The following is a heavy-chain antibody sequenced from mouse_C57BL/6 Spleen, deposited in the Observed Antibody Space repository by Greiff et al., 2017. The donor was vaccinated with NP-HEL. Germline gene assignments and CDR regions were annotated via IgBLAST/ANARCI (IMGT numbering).Heavy chain of an antibody. J-gene: IGHJ4*01. Sequence: QVQLQQSGAELVKPGASVKMSCKASGYTFTSYWITWVKQRPGQGLEWIGDIYPGSGSTNYNEKFKSKATLTVDTSSSTAYMQLSSLTSEDSAVYYCARPTMITTGYYYAMDYWGQGTSVTVSS. CDR3: ARPTMITTGYYYAMDY. CDR1: GYTFTSYW. CDR2: IYPGSGST. V-gene: IGHV1-55*01. D-gene: IGHD2-4*01.